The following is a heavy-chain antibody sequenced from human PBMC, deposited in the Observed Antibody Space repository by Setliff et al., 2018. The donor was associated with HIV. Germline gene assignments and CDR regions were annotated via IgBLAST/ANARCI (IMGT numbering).Heavy chain of an antibody. V-gene: IGHV3-30*02. D-gene: IGHD6-13*01. J-gene: IGHJ4*02. CDR2: IRYDGIHQ. CDR3: AKDHATSSWFTALLDY. Sequence: GGSLRLSCAASRFAFSNYGMHWVRQAPGKGLEWVASIRYDGIHQYYVDSVKGRFTISRDNSKNTLYLQMNSLRAEDTAVYYCAKDHATSSWFTALLDYWGQGALVTVSS. CDR1: RFAFSNYG.